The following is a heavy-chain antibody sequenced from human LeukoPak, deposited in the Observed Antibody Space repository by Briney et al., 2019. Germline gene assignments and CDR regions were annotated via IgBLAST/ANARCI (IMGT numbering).Heavy chain of an antibody. CDR3: ARDWRGVPGTARYYYFGMDV. V-gene: IGHV4-59*01. CDR1: GGSIGTYY. J-gene: IGHJ6*02. CDR2: VYYNGST. D-gene: IGHD6-13*01. Sequence: PSETLSLTCTVSGGSIGTYYWSWIRQPPGKGLEWIGYVYYNGSTNYNPSLKSRVTISVDTSKIQFSLRLTSVTAADTAVYYCARDWRGVPGTARYYYFGMDVWSQGATVTVSS.